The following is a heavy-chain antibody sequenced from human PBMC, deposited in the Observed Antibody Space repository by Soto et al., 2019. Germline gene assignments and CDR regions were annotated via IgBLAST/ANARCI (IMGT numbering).Heavy chain of an antibody. Sequence: GGSLRLSCPASGVLFSRFAMHWVRQPPGKGLEWVAGISYDGSSKYYADSVKGRFTISRDKSKNTLYLQMNSLSAEDTAVYYCARAPPVTLFYDSGGWGPGSFFYCGQGTLVSVST. D-gene: IGHD3-22*01. CDR1: GVLFSRFA. CDR2: ISYDGSSK. V-gene: IGHV3-30-3*01. J-gene: IGHJ4*02. CDR3: ARAPPVTLFYDSGGWGPGSFFY.